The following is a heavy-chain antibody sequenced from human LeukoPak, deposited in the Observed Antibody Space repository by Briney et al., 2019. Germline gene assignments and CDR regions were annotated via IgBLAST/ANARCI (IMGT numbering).Heavy chain of an antibody. J-gene: IGHJ3*02. V-gene: IGHV4-59*12. CDR2: IYYSGST. D-gene: IGHD3-22*01. CDR3: ARGAYYYDSSGYFTFHI. CDR1: GGSISSYY. Sequence: PSETLSLTCTVSGGSISSYYWSWIRQPPGKGLEWIGYIYYSGSTNYNPSLKSRVTISVDKSKNQFSLKLSSVTAADTAVYYCARGAYYYDSSGYFTFHIWGQGTMVTVSS.